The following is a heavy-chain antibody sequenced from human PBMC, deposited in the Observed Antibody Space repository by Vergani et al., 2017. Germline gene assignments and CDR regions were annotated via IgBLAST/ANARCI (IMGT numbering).Heavy chain of an antibody. V-gene: IGHV4-59*01. CDR1: GGSISSYY. D-gene: IGHD5-18*01. Sequence: QVQLQESGPGLVKPSETLSLTCTVSGGSISSYYWSWIRQPPGKGLEWIGYIYYSGSTNYNPSLKSRVTISVDTSKNQFSLKLSSVTAADTAVYYCARGWIQLLGRYYFDYWGQGTLVTVSS. CDR3: ARGWIQLLGRYYFDY. CDR2: IYYSGST. J-gene: IGHJ4*02.